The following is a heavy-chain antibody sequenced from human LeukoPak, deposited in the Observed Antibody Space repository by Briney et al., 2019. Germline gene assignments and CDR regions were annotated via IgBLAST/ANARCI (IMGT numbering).Heavy chain of an antibody. J-gene: IGHJ3*02. CDR2: IYPDDSDT. V-gene: IGHV5-51*01. CDR1: EYSFPNYC. D-gene: IGHD4-17*01. CDR3: ARPDYGDYNFAFDI. Sequence: GESLKISCKHSEYSFPNYCIGWVRQMPGKGLEWMGIIYPDDSDTRYSPSFQGQVTISADRSISTAYLQWSSLKASDTAMYYCARPDYGDYNFAFDIWGQGTMVTVSS.